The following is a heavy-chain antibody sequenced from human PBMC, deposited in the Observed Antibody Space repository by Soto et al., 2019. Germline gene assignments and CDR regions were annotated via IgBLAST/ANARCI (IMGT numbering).Heavy chain of an antibody. J-gene: IGHJ4*02. Sequence: ASVKVSCKGSGYTFTSYGFNWVRQAPGQGLEWMGWISAYNGQRNYAQKFQDRVTMTIETSTRTAYMELRSLRSDDTAVYYCTRATYIVVAPDDIYNFENWGQGTQVTVSS. D-gene: IGHD2-15*01. CDR2: ISAYNGQR. CDR3: TRATYIVVAPDDIYNFEN. CDR1: GYTFTSYG. V-gene: IGHV1-18*01.